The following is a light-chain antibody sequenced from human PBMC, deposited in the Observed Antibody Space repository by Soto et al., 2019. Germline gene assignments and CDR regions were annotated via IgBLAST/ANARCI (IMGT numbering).Light chain of an antibody. Sequence: TQSPSTLCGYTGERVTLSCRASQSVSSNLAWYQQKPGQAPRLLIYGASTRATGIPDRFSGSGSGTDFTLTISRLEPDDFAVYYCQQYGISRWTFGQGAKVDIK. V-gene: IGKV3-20*01. CDR2: GAS. J-gene: IGKJ1*01. CDR1: QSVSSN. CDR3: QQYGISRWT.